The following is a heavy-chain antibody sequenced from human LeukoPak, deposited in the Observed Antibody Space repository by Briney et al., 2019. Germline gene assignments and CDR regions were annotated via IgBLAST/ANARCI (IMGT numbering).Heavy chain of an antibody. J-gene: IGHJ4*02. CDR1: GGYSSSGCDY. Sequence: PSGTLSITCTVAGGYSSSGCDYWTWIRQPPGKGLEWIGNTYYGANTYYNPSLKSRGTISIDTSKNQFSLQLTTVTAADTALYYCVVWEGDYPVDNWGQGDLVT. V-gene: IGHV4-31*03. D-gene: IGHD4-17*01. CDR3: VVWEGDYPVDN. CDR2: TYYGANT.